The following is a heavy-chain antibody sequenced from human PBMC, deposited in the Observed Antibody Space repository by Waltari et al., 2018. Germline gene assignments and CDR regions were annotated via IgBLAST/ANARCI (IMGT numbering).Heavy chain of an antibody. D-gene: IGHD3-3*01. CDR1: GYTFTSYG. CDR2: SSAYNGNT. V-gene: IGHV1-18*01. Sequence: QVQLVQSGAEVKKPGASVKVSCKASGYTFTSYGISWVRQAPGQGLEWMGWSSAYNGNTNYAQKRQGRVTMTTDTSTSTAYMELRSLRSDDTAVYYCARDDGSITIFGVVSSHYYFDYWGQGTLVTVSS. J-gene: IGHJ4*02. CDR3: ARDDGSITIFGVVSSHYYFDY.